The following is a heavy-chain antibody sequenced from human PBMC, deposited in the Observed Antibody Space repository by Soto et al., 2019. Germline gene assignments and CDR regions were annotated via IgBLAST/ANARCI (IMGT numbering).Heavy chain of an antibody. J-gene: IGHJ6*02. CDR3: AKGRSSKWLKYYYYYYGMDV. CDR2: ISYDGSNK. Sequence: RLSCAASGFTLSSYGMHWVRQAPGKGLEWVAVISYDGSNKYYADSVKGRFTISRDNSKNTLYLQMNSLRAEDTAVYYCAKGRSSKWLKYYYYYYGMDVWGQGTTVTVSS. V-gene: IGHV3-30*18. CDR1: GFTLSSYG. D-gene: IGHD5-12*01.